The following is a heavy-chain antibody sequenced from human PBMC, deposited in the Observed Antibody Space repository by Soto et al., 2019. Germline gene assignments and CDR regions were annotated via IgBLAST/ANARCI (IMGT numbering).Heavy chain of an antibody. CDR1: GFTFSSYE. CDR3: ATGRGSGGFSDFDY. V-gene: IGHV3-48*03. D-gene: IGHD1-26*01. Sequence: GGSLRLSCAASGFTFSSYEMNWVRQAPGKGLEWVSYISSSGSTIYYADSVKGRFTISRDNAKNSLYLQMNSLRAEDTTVYSRATGRGSGGFSDFDYWGKGTLVT. J-gene: IGHJ4*02. CDR2: ISSSGSTI.